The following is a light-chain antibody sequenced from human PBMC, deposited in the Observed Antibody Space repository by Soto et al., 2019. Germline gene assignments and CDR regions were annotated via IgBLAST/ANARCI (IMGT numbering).Light chain of an antibody. V-gene: IGKV1-5*03. Sequence: DIQMTQSPSTLSASVVDKVTITCRASQSISSWLAWYQQKPGKAPKLLIYKASTLESGVPSNFSGSGSGTEFTLSISSLQPEDFATYYCQQYNSYPWTFGQGTRGDIK. CDR2: KAS. CDR1: QSISSW. CDR3: QQYNSYPWT. J-gene: IGKJ1*01.